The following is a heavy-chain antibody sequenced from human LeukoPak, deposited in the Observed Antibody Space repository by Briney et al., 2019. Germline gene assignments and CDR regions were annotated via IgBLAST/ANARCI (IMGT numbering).Heavy chain of an antibody. Sequence: PSQTLSLTCTVSGGSISSGGYYWGWIRQPPGKGLEWIGSIYYSGSTYYNPSLKSRVTISVDTSKNQFSLKLSSVTAADTAVYYCARFSPPYSSFFVPAFDIWGQGTMVTVSS. V-gene: IGHV4-39*01. CDR1: GGSISSGGYY. J-gene: IGHJ3*02. D-gene: IGHD6-6*01. CDR3: ARFSPPYSSFFVPAFDI. CDR2: IYYSGST.